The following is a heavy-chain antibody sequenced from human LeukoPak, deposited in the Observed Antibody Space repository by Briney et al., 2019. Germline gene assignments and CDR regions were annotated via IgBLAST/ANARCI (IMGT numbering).Heavy chain of an antibody. J-gene: IGHJ4*02. V-gene: IGHV4-34*01. Sequence: SETLSLTCAVYGGSFSGYYWSWIRQPPGKGLEWIGEINHSGSTNYNPSLKSRVTISVDTSKNQFSLKLSSVTAADTAVYYCARVPIAAAGSWYFDYWGQGTLVTVSS. CDR1: GGSFSGYY. CDR3: ARVPIAAAGSWYFDY. CDR2: INHSGST. D-gene: IGHD6-13*01.